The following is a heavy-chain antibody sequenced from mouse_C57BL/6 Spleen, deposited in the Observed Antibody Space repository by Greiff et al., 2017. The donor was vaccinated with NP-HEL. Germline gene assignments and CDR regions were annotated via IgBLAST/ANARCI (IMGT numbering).Heavy chain of an antibody. J-gene: IGHJ4*01. Sequence: VQLKESGAELVRPGASVKLSCTASGFNIKDYYMHWVKQRPEQGLEWIGRIDPEDGDTEYAPKFQGKATMTADTSSNTAYLQLSSLTAEDTAVYYCTTRINYYGSSWDYAMDDWGQGTSVTVSS. D-gene: IGHD1-1*01. V-gene: IGHV14-1*01. CDR3: TTRINYYGSSWDYAMDD. CDR1: GFNIKDYY. CDR2: IDPEDGDT.